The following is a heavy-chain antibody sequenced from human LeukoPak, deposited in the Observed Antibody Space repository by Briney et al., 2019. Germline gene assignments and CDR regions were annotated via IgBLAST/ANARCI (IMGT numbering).Heavy chain of an antibody. V-gene: IGHV3-48*02. J-gene: IGHJ6*02. D-gene: IGHD1-1*01. CDR1: VLSFSRYS. CDR2: ISSSSSTI. CDR3: ASYNCKGYSSYPEVGPCMAYYCYGMDV. Sequence: GGSLRLSCAPSVLSFSRYSMKWVCQAPGKGLEWVSYISSSSSTIYYADSVKGRFTISRDNAKNSLYLQMNSLRDEDTAVYYCASYNCKGYSSYPEVGPCMAYYCYGMDVWGQGTTVTVSS.